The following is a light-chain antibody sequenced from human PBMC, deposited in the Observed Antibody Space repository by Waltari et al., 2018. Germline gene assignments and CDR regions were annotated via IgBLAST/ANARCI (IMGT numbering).Light chain of an antibody. CDR2: KAN. CDR1: SGSISATSS. CDR3: ALYMGGGIWV. Sequence: QTVVTQEPSLSVSPGGTVTPTCALSSGSISATSSATGYQHTPGQAPRTLVYKANTRSSGVPDRFSGSILENKAALTITGAQADDECDYYCALYMGGGIWVFGGGTKLTVL. V-gene: IGLV8-61*01. J-gene: IGLJ3*02.